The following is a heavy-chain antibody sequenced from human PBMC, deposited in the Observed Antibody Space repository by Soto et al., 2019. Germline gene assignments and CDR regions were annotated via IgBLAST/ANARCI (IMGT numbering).Heavy chain of an antibody. CDR3: AKPSGLATAGSAFDY. Sequence: EVQLLDSGGGLVQPGGSLRLSCAASGFTFINYAMRWVRQAPGKGLEWVSKISGNGRSTYYADSVKGRFTISRDNSRNTLFLQMNSLRAGDTAIYYCAKPSGLATAGSAFDYWGQGTLVTVSS. CDR2: ISGNGRST. D-gene: IGHD6-13*01. J-gene: IGHJ4*02. V-gene: IGHV3-23*01. CDR1: GFTFINYA.